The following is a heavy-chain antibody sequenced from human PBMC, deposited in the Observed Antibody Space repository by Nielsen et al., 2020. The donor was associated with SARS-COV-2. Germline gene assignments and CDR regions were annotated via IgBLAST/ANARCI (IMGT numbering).Heavy chain of an antibody. CDR3: ARGVGRGSSSDWFDP. V-gene: IGHV4-4*02. CDR1: GGSISSTNW. J-gene: IGHJ5*02. D-gene: IGHD1-26*01. Sequence: SETLSLTCAVSGGSISSTNWWSWVRQSPGKGLEWIGEIYLSGSTNYKASLKSRVTISVDKSKNQFSLELRSVTAADTAVYYCARGVGRGSSSDWFDPWGQGTLVTVSS. CDR2: IYLSGST.